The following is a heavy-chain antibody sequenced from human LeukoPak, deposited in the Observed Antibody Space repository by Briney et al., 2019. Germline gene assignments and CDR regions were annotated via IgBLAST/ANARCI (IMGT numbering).Heavy chain of an antibody. D-gene: IGHD3-22*01. CDR1: GGSISSSSYY. J-gene: IGHJ4*02. CDR3: ARWDSSSAFDY. CDR2: IYYSGST. Sequence: PSETLSLICTVSGGSISSSSYYWGWIRQPPGKRLEWIGSIYYSGSTYYNPSLKSRVTISVDTSKSQFFLKLSSVTAADTAVYYCARWDSSSAFDYWGQGTLVTVSS. V-gene: IGHV4-39*01.